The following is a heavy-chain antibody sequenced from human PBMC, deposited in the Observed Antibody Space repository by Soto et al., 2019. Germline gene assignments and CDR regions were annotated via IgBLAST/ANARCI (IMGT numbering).Heavy chain of an antibody. CDR2: ISGSDTTT. CDR1: GFTFSSYE. J-gene: IGHJ4*02. V-gene: IGHV3-48*03. Sequence: GGSLRLSCAASGFTFSSYEMNWVRQAPGRGLEWVSYISGSDTTTYCADSVKGRFTISRDNAKNSLYLQMNSLRAEDTAVYYCAIYFFGSGNYYRYFDFRGQGTLVTVSS. D-gene: IGHD3-10*01. CDR3: AIYFFGSGNYYRYFDF.